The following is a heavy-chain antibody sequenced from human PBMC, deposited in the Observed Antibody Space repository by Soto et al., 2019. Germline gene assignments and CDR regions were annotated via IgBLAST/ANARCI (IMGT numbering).Heavy chain of an antibody. D-gene: IGHD5-18*01. CDR1: GFTFGSYS. CDR3: ARDRVDTSPGFYGMDV. J-gene: IGHJ6*02. CDR2: ISSSSSYI. V-gene: IGHV3-21*01. Sequence: PGGSLRLSCAASGFTFGSYSMNWVRQAPGKGLEWVSSISSSSSYIYYADSVKGRFTISRDNAKNSLYLQMNSLRAEDTAVYYCARDRVDTSPGFYGMDVWGQGTTVTVSS.